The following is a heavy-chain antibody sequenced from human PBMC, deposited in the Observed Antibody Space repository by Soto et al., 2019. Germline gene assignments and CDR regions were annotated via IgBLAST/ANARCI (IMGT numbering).Heavy chain of an antibody. D-gene: IGHD1-1*01. CDR2: IKQDGSEK. V-gene: IGHV3-7*01. J-gene: IGHJ4*02. Sequence: EVQLVESGGGLVQPGGSLRLSCAASGFTFSSYWMSWVRQAPGKGLEWVANIKQDGSEKYYVDSVKGRFTISRDNAKNSLYLQTNSLRAEDTAVYYCARDAGTNWNDGPWHWGQGTLVTVSS. CDR3: ARDAGTNWNDGPWH. CDR1: GFTFSSYW.